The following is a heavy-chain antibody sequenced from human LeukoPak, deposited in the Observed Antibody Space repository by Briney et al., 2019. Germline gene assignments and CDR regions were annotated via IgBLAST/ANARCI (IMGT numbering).Heavy chain of an antibody. CDR2: INPNSGGT. CDR3: ARDRGRYYDYVWGAAKYYFDY. V-gene: IGHV1-2*02. D-gene: IGHD3-16*01. CDR1: GYTFTGYY. Sequence: ASVKVSCKASGYTFTGYYMHWVRQAPGQGLEWMGWINPNSGGTNYAQKFQGRVTMTRDTSISTAYMELSRLRSDDTAVYYCARDRGRYYDYVWGAAKYYFDYWGQGTLVTVSS. J-gene: IGHJ4*02.